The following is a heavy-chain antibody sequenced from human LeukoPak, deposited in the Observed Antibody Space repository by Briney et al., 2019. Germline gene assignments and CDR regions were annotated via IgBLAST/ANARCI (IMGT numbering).Heavy chain of an antibody. CDR1: GYIFTDYY. D-gene: IGHD2-15*01. J-gene: IGHJ5*02. CDR3: ARDNSVEDIAWWFDP. V-gene: IGHV1/OR15-1*04. CDR2: INPNSGGT. Sequence: ASVKVSCKASGYIFTDYYMHWVRQAPGQELGWMGRINPNSGGTNYAQKFQGRVTMTRDTSTSTDYMELRSLRSEDTAIYYCARDNSVEDIAWWFDPWGQGTLVTVSS.